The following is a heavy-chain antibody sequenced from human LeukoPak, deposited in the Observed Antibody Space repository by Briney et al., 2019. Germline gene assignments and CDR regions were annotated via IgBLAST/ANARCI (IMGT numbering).Heavy chain of an antibody. CDR2: INPNSGGT. D-gene: IGHD1-26*01. CDR3: ARDLWGSGSYFLDKNWFDP. Sequence: EASVKVSCKASGYTFTGYYMHWVRQAPGQGLEWMGWINPNSGGTNYAQKFQGRVTMTRDTSISTAYMELSRLRSDDTAVYYCARDLWGSGSYFLDKNWFDPWGQGTLVTVSS. J-gene: IGHJ5*02. CDR1: GYTFTGYY. V-gene: IGHV1-2*02.